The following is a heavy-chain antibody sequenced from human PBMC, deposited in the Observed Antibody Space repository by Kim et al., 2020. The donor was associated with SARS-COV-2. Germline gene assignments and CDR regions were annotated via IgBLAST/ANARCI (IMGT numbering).Heavy chain of an antibody. CDR1: GFTFDDYA. V-gene: IGHV3-9*01. J-gene: IGHJ3*02. CDR3: AKDKDGDGYNLAAFDI. D-gene: IGHD5-12*01. Sequence: GGSLRLSCAASGFTFDDYAMHWVRQAPGKGLEWVSGISWNSGTIGYADSVKGRFTISRDNSKNSLYLQMNSLRTEDTALYTCAKDKDGDGYNLAAFDIWGQRTMVTVSS. CDR2: ISWNSGTI.